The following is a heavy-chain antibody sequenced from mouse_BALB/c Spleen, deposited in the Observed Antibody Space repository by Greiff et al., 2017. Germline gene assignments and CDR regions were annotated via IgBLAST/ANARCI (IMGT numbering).Heavy chain of an antibody. V-gene: IGHV5-12-2*01. Sequence: DVPLVESGGGLVQPGGSLKLSCAASGFTFSSYTMSWVRQTPEKRLEWVAYISNGGGSTYYPDTVKGRFTISRDNAKNTLYLQMSSLKSEDTAMYYCERSEYDGAWFAYGGQGTLVTVAA. CDR3: ERSEYDGAWFAY. CDR2: ISNGGGST. CDR1: GFTFSSYT. J-gene: IGHJ3*01. D-gene: IGHD2-4*01.